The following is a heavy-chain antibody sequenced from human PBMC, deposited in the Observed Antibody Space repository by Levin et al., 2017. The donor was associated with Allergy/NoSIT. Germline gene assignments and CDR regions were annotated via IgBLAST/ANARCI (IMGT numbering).Heavy chain of an antibody. D-gene: IGHD1-1*01. V-gene: IGHV4-4*02. CDR2: IYHSGST. CDR1: GGSISSSNW. J-gene: IGHJ6*02. Sequence: SQTFSLTCAVSGGSISSSNWWSWVRQPPGKGLEWIGEIYHSGSTNYNPSLKSRVTISVDKSKNQFSLKLSSVTAADTAVYYCARFVGTNYYGMDVWGQGTTVTVSS. CDR3: ARFVGTNYYGMDV.